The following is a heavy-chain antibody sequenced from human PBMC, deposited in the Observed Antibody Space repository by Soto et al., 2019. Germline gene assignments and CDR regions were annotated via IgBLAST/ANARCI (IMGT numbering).Heavy chain of an antibody. J-gene: IGHJ6*02. CDR2: IIPIFGTA. CDR3: ARGATGGTDYYYGMDV. CDR1: GGTFSSYA. Sequence: QVQLVQSGAEVKKPGSSVKVSCKASGGTFSSYAISWVRQAPGQGLEWMGGIIPIFGTANYAQKFQGRVTITEDKSTSTAYMELSSLRSEDTAVYYCARGATGGTDYYYGMDVWGQGTTVTVSS. D-gene: IGHD1-1*01. V-gene: IGHV1-69*06.